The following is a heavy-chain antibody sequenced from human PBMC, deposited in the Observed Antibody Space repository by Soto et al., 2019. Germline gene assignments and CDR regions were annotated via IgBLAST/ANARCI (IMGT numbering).Heavy chain of an antibody. J-gene: IGHJ6*02. CDR2: IWYDGSNK. V-gene: IGHV3-33*01. D-gene: IGHD3-10*01. Sequence: QVQLVESGGGVVQPGRSLSLSCAASGFTFSSYGIHWVRQAPGKGLEWVAVIWYDGSNKYYADSVKGRFTISRDNSKNTRSLPMNSLRAEDRAVYYCAREALVRGIKYHGMDVWGQGSTVTGSS. CDR1: GFTFSSYG. CDR3: AREALVRGIKYHGMDV.